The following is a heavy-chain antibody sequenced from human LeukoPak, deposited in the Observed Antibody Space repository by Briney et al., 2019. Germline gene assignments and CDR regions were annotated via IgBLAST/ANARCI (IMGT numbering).Heavy chain of an antibody. D-gene: IGHD3-22*01. Sequence: PGGSPRLSCAASGFTFSSYAMTWVRQAPGKGLEWISAINGGAYSTSYADSVKGRFTISRDNSKDTLYLQMNSLRAEDTAVYYCARNSSGFKLGDAFDIWGQGTLVTVSS. CDR3: ARNSSGFKLGDAFDI. V-gene: IGHV3-23*01. J-gene: IGHJ3*02. CDR2: INGGAYST. CDR1: GFTFSSYA.